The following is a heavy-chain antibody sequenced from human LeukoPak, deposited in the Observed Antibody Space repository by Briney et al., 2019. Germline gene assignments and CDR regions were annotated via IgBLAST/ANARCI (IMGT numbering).Heavy chain of an antibody. J-gene: IGHJ6*04. D-gene: IGHD3-10*01. Sequence: GGSLRLSCAASGFTFSRYGMHWVRQAPGKGLEWVAVIWYDGSNKYYAGSVKGRFTISRDNSKNTLYLEMNSLGVEDTAVYYCARANYGSGSNYYYGLDVWGKGTTVSVSS. CDR3: ARANYGSGSNYYYGLDV. CDR2: IWYDGSNK. CDR1: GFTFSRYG. V-gene: IGHV3-33*01.